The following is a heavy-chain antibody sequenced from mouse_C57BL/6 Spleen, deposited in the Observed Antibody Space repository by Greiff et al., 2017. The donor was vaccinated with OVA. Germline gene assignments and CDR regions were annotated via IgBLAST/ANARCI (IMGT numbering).Heavy chain of an antibody. CDR1: GYTFTDYY. Sequence: VQLQQSGPELVKPGASVKISCKASGYTFTDYYMNWVKQSHGKSLEWIGDINPNNGGTSYNQKFKGKATLTVDKSSSTAYMELRSLTSEDSAVYYCARNRDYWGQGTTRTVSS. V-gene: IGHV1-26*01. CDR2: INPNNGGT. CDR3: ARNRDY. J-gene: IGHJ2*01.